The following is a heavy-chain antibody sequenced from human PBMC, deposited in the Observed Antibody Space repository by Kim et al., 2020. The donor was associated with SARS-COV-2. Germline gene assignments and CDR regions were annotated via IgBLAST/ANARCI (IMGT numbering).Heavy chain of an antibody. CDR3: AKGYDILTGAFDY. D-gene: IGHD3-9*01. J-gene: IGHJ4*02. V-gene: IGHV3-23*01. Sequence: ADSVKGRFTISGDKSKNTLYVQMNSLRAEDTAVYYCAKGYDILTGAFDYWGQGTLVTVSS.